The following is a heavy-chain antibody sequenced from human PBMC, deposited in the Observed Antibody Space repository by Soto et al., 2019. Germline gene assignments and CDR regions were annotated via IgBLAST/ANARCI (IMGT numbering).Heavy chain of an antibody. D-gene: IGHD2-15*01. CDR3: ARDQGYCSGGSCGYYYYMDV. V-gene: IGHV3-11*01. Sequence: QVQLVESGGGLVKPGGSLRLSCAASGFTFSDYYMSWIRKAPGKGLEWVSYISSSGRTIYYADSVKGRFTISRYNAKYSLYLQMNSMRAAYTDVYYFARDQGYCSGGSCGYYYYMDVWGKGTTVTVSS. J-gene: IGHJ6*03. CDR2: ISSSGRTI. CDR1: GFTFSDYY.